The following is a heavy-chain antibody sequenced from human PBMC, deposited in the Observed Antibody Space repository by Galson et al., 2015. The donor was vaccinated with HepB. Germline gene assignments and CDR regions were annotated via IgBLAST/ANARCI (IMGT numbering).Heavy chain of an antibody. CDR2: ISSSSSYI. V-gene: IGHV3-21*01. J-gene: IGHJ3*02. D-gene: IGHD1-14*01. Sequence: SLRLSCAASGFTFSSYSMNWVRQAPGKGLEWVSSISSSSSYIYYADSVKGRFTISRDNAKNSLYLQMNSLRAEDTAVYYCARDRGGIPDAFDIWGQGTMVTVSS. CDR1: GFTFSSYS. CDR3: ARDRGGIPDAFDI.